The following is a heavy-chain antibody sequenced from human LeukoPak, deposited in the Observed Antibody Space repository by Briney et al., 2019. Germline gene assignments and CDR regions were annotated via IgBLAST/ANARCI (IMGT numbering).Heavy chain of an antibody. CDR2: ISSATRSI. CDR1: GFTFSSYS. CDR3: ARGVGCCGGDCYRAFDI. D-gene: IGHD2-21*02. Sequence: GGSLRLSCAASGFTFSSYSMNWVRQAPGKGLEWVSYISSATRSIYYADSLKGRFTISRDNAKNSLYLQMNSLRDEDTAVYYCARGVGCCGGDCYRAFDIWGQGTVVTVSS. V-gene: IGHV3-48*02. J-gene: IGHJ3*02.